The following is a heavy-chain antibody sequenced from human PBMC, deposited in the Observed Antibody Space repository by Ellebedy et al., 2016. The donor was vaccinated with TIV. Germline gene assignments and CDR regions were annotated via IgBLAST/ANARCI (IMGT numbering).Heavy chain of an antibody. Sequence: AASVKVSCKASGYTFTGYYMPRVRQAPGQGLEWMGLINPNSGGTNYAQKFQGRVTMTRDTSISTAYMELSRLRSDDTAVYYCARSSMTTVVPVAFDIWGQGTMVTVSS. CDR2: INPNSGGT. J-gene: IGHJ3*02. CDR1: GYTFTGYY. D-gene: IGHD4-23*01. CDR3: ARSSMTTVVPVAFDI. V-gene: IGHV1-2*02.